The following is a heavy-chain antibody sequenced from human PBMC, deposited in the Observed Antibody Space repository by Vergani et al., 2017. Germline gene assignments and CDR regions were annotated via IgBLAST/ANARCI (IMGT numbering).Heavy chain of an antibody. D-gene: IGHD2-2*01. CDR3: ARVIVGCSRTNCFADH. CDR1: GYSFTSYW. J-gene: IGHJ4*02. V-gene: IGHV5-51*01. Sequence: EVQLVQSGAEVKKPGESLKISCKGSGYSFTSYWIGWVRQMPGKGLEWMGIIYPGDSDTRYSPSFQGQVTISADKSISTAYMEMTRLRPDDTAIYYCARVIVGCSRTNCFADHWGQGTLVTVSS. CDR2: IYPGDSDT.